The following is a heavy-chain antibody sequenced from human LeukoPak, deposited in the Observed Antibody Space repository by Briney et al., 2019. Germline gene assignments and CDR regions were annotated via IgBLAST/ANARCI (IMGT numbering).Heavy chain of an antibody. CDR2: ISWNSGRI. J-gene: IGHJ3*02. CDR3: ARDTSSWHWDDGLDI. CDR1: GFTFDDFA. D-gene: IGHD6-13*01. Sequence: GGSLRLSCGAFGFTFDDFAIHWVRQAPGKGLEWVSGISWNSGRIGYADSVKGRFTISRDNAKNSLYLQMTSLRAEDTALYYCARDTSSWHWDDGLDIWGQGTLVTVSS. V-gene: IGHV3-9*01.